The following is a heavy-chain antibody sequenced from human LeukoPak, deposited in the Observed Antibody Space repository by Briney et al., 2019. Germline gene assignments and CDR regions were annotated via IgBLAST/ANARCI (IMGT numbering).Heavy chain of an antibody. J-gene: IGHJ6*03. CDR3: ARATDYYYYYMDV. CDR2: IYYSGST. V-gene: IGHV4-39*01. Sequence: SETLSLTCTVSGGSISSSSYYWGWIRQPPGKGLEWIGSIYYSGSTYYNPSLKSRVTISVDTSKNQFSLKLSSVTAADTAVYYCARATDYYYYYMDVWGKGTTVTVSS. D-gene: IGHD4-17*01. CDR1: GGSISSSSYY.